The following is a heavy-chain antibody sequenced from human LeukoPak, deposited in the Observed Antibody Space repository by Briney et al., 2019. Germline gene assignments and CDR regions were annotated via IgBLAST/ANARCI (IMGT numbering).Heavy chain of an antibody. Sequence: QPGGSLRLSCAASGFTFSSYWMSWVRQAPGKGPEWVANIKQDGSEKYYVDSVKGRFTISRDNAKNSLYLQMNSLRAEDTAVYYCAKDRLVRGIYFDYWGQGTLVTVSS. CDR1: GFTFSSYW. CDR2: IKQDGSEK. D-gene: IGHD3-10*01. V-gene: IGHV3-7*03. CDR3: AKDRLVRGIYFDY. J-gene: IGHJ4*02.